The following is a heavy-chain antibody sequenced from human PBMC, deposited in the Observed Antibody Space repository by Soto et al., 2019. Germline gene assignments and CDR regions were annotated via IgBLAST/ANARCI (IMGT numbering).Heavy chain of an antibody. D-gene: IGHD3-9*01. V-gene: IGHV1-69*02. Sequence: SVKVSCKASVGTFSSYTISWVRQAPGQGLEWMGRIIPILGIANYAQKFQGRVTITADKSTSTAYMELRSLRSDDTAVYYCARQSFYDILTGYQDDYGMDVWGQGTTVTVSS. CDR2: IIPILGIA. CDR1: VGTFSSYT. J-gene: IGHJ6*02. CDR3: ARQSFYDILTGYQDDYGMDV.